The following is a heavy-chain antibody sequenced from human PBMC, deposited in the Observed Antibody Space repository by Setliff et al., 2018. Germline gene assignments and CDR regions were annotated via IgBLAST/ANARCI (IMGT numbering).Heavy chain of an antibody. D-gene: IGHD3-10*01. V-gene: IGHV3-7*01. CDR1: GFTFRSYW. CDR2: INQDGSEK. Sequence: PGGSLRLSCAASGFTFRSYWMSWVRQAPGKGLEWVANINQDGSEKYYVDSVKGRFTISTDNAKKSLDLQMNSLRVDDTAVYYCARPGRSNYWDSFDYWGQGILVTVSS. J-gene: IGHJ4*02. CDR3: ARPGRSNYWDSFDY.